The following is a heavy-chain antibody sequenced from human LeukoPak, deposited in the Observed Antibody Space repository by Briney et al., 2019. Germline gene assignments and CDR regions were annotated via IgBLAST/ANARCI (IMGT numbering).Heavy chain of an antibody. Sequence: GGSLRLSCVASGFTFSSYAMNWVRQAPGKGLEWVSVISGSGGSTYYADSVKGRFTISRDNSRNTLYLQMNSLRAEDTALYYCAKDLAAGTDYWGQGTLVTVSS. CDR1: GFTFSSYA. D-gene: IGHD6-13*01. J-gene: IGHJ4*02. CDR3: AKDLAAGTDY. CDR2: ISGSGGST. V-gene: IGHV3-23*01.